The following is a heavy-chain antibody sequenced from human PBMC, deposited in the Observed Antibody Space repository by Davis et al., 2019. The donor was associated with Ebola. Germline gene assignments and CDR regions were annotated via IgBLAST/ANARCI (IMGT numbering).Heavy chain of an antibody. V-gene: IGHV4-30-2*01. D-gene: IGHD3-10*01. J-gene: IGHJ6*02. CDR3: ARVVTMVRGEGRGLHYYYYGMDV. Sequence: MPSETLSLTCAVYGGSISSGGYSWSWIRQPPGKGLEWIGYIYHSGSTYYNPSLKSRVTISVDRSKNQFSLKLSSVTAADTAVYYCARVVTMVRGEGRGLHYYYYGMDVWGQGTTVTVSS. CDR1: GGSISSGGYS. CDR2: IYHSGST.